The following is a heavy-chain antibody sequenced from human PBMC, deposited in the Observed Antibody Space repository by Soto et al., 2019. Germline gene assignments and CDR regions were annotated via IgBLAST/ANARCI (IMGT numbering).Heavy chain of an antibody. D-gene: IGHD2-15*01. CDR3: ASPLVVVAATVIDAFDI. CDR1: GFTFSSYS. Sequence: GGSLRLSCAASGFTFSSYSMNWVRQAPGKGLEWVSSISSSSSYIYYADSVKGRFTISRDNAKNSLYLQMNSLRAEDTAVYYCASPLVVVAATVIDAFDIWGQGTMVTVSS. V-gene: IGHV3-21*01. J-gene: IGHJ3*02. CDR2: ISSSSSYI.